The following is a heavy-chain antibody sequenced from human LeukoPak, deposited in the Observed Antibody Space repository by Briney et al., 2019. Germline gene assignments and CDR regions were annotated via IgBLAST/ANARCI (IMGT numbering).Heavy chain of an antibody. CDR1: GFTVSSNY. J-gene: IGHJ4*02. Sequence: GGSLRLSCAASGFTVSSNYMSWVRQAPGKGLEWVSVIYSGGSTYYADSVKGRFTISRDNSKNPLYLQMNSLRAEDTAVYYCARAHFSSSWPAGSPFDYWGQGTLVTVSS. V-gene: IGHV3-53*01. D-gene: IGHD6-13*01. CDR3: ARAHFSSSWPAGSPFDY. CDR2: IYSGGST.